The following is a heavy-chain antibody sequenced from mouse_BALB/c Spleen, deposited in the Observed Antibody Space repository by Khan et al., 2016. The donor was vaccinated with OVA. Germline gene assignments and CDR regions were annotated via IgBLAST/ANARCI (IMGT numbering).Heavy chain of an antibody. CDR2: IVPANGNT. CDR1: GFNIKDTY. V-gene: IGHV14-3*02. CDR3: EYSLLLDTIDY. D-gene: IGHD1-2*01. Sequence: VQLKESGAELMKPGASVKLSCTVSGFNIKDTYMHWVNQRPEQGLVWFGRIVPANGNTKYDPKFQGKATITADTSSNTAYLQLSSLTSEDTADYSCEYSLLLDTIDYWGQGTSVTVSS. J-gene: IGHJ4*01.